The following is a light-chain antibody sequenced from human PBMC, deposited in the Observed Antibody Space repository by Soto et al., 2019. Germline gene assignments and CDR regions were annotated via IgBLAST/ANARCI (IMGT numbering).Light chain of an antibody. CDR3: QQNYSIPIT. CDR1: QSVSSN. CDR2: GAS. Sequence: EIVMTQSPATLSVSPGERATLSCRASQSVSSNLAWYQQKPGQAPRLLIYGASTRATGIPARFSGSGSGTEFTLTITGLQPEDFATYYCQQNYSIPITFGQGTRLEIK. J-gene: IGKJ5*01. V-gene: IGKV3-15*01.